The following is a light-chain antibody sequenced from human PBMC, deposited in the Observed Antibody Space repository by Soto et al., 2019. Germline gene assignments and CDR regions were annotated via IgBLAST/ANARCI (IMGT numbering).Light chain of an antibody. V-gene: IGKV3-11*01. J-gene: IGKJ4*01. CDR2: DAS. Sequence: EIVLTQSPVTLSLSPGERATLSCRASQSIGNYLAWYQQQAGRAPRLVIYDASKRATGIPARFSGSGSGTDFTLTISSLETEDFAFYYCQQRSDSPPLTFGGGTKVEIK. CDR1: QSIGNY. CDR3: QQRSDSPPLT.